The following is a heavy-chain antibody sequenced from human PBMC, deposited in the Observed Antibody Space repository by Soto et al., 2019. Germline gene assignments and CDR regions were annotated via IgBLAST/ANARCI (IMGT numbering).Heavy chain of an antibody. J-gene: IGHJ3*02. D-gene: IGHD2-15*01. V-gene: IGHV4-59*01. CDR3: ARGGDGGYCSGGSCYCSRDAFDI. Sequence: QVQLQESGPGLVKPSETLSLTCTVSGGSISSYYWSWIRQPPGKGLEWIGYIYYSGSTNYNPSLKLGDTILVDTSNIQSSLKLSSVSAADTAVYYCARGGDGGYCSGGSCYCSRDAFDIWGQGTMVTVSS. CDR1: GGSISSYY. CDR2: IYYSGST.